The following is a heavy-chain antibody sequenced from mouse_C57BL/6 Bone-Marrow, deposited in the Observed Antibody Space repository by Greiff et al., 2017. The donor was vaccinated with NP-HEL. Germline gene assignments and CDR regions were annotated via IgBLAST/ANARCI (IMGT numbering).Heavy chain of an antibody. Sequence: LQSGPELVKPGASVKLSCKASGYTFTSYDINWVKQRPGQGLEWIGWIYPRDGSTKYNEKFKGKATLTVDTSSSTAYMELHSLTSEDSAVYFCARGGYYDYGVFAYWGQGTLVTVSA. V-gene: IGHV1-85*01. CDR3: ARGGYYDYGVFAY. J-gene: IGHJ3*01. CDR1: GYTFTSYD. D-gene: IGHD2-4*01. CDR2: IYPRDGST.